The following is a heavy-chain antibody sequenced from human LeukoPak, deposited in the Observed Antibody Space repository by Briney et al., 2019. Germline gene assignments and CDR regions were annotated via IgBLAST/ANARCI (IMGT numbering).Heavy chain of an antibody. CDR1: GFTFSNYW. CDR2: IKQYGGEK. D-gene: IGHD1-26*01. CDR3: ARAAATTYDAFDI. J-gene: IGHJ3*02. V-gene: IGHV3-7*03. Sequence: GGSLRLSCAASGFTFSNYWMNWVRQAPGKGLEWVANIKQYGGEKYYVDSVKGRFTISRDNAKNSLYLQMNSLRAEDTAVYYCARAAATTYDAFDIWGQGTMVTVSS.